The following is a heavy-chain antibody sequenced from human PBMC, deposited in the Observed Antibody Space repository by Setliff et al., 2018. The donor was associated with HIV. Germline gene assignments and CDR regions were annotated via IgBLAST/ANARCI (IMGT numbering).Heavy chain of an antibody. CDR3: ARGDFSGTRNYFDY. D-gene: IGHD6-13*01. CDR1: GGFINSRGDY. Sequence: PSETLSLTCTVSGGFINSRGDYWSWVRQHPGKGLEWIGDIYYTGSTYSNPSLQSRVTISVDTSKNQFSLKLASVTAADTAVYYCARGDFSGTRNYFDYWGQGTLVTVSS. CDR2: IYYTGST. V-gene: IGHV4-31*03. J-gene: IGHJ4*02.